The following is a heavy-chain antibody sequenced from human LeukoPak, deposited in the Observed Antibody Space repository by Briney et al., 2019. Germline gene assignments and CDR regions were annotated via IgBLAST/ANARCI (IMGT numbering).Heavy chain of an antibody. D-gene: IGHD5-24*01. Sequence: AASVKVSCKASGYTFTGYFIHWVRQAPGQGLEWMGWINPDSGGTNYAQKFQGRVTMTRDTSISTAYMELSRLRSDDTAVYYCARDKQEIDYWGQGTLVTVSS. V-gene: IGHV1-2*02. CDR3: ARDKQEIDY. CDR2: INPDSGGT. CDR1: GYTFTGYF. J-gene: IGHJ4*02.